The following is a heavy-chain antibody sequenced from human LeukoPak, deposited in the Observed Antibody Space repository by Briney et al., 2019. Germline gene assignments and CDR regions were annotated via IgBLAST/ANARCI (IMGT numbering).Heavy chain of an antibody. D-gene: IGHD3-10*01. Sequence: SETLSLTCAVSGGSISSGGYSWIWIRQPPGKGLEWIGYIYHSGSTYYNPSLKSRVTISVDRSKNQFSLKLSSVTAADTAVYYCAILSPRGNWFDPWGQGTLVTVSS. J-gene: IGHJ5*02. CDR1: GGSISSGGYS. CDR3: AILSPRGNWFDP. CDR2: IYHSGST. V-gene: IGHV4-30-2*01.